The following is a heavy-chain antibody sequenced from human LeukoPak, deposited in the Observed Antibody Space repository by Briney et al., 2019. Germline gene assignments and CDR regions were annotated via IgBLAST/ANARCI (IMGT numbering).Heavy chain of an antibody. CDR3: AREVTPYY. CDR1: GFTVSSNY. D-gene: IGHD2-15*01. CDR2: ISSSSSYI. J-gene: IGHJ4*02. V-gene: IGHV3-21*01. Sequence: PGGSLRLSCAASGFTVSSNYMSWVRQAPGKGLEWVSSISSSSSYIYYADSVKGRFTISRDNAKNSLYLQMNSLRAEDTAVYYCAREVTPYYWGQGTLVTVSS.